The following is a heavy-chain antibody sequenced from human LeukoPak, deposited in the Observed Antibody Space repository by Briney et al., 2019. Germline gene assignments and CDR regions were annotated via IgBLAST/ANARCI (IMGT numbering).Heavy chain of an antibody. CDR2: IYYSRSP. V-gene: IGHV4-39*01. CDR1: GGSTSSSSYY. Sequence: PSETLSLTCTVSGGSTSSSSYYWGWIRQPPGKGLEWIGSIYYSRSPYYNPSLKSRVTISVDTSKNQFSLKLSSVTAADTAVYYCARGDSSVGLNYWGQGTLVTVSS. J-gene: IGHJ4*02. CDR3: ARGDSSVGLNY. D-gene: IGHD1-26*01.